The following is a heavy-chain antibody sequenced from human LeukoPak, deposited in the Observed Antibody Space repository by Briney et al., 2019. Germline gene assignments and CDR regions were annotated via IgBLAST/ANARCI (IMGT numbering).Heavy chain of an antibody. D-gene: IGHD1-26*01. J-gene: IGHJ3*02. CDR3: ARTLSVGNAFDI. Sequence: SVKVSCKASGGTFSSYAISWVRQAPGQGLEWMGGIIPIFGTANYAQKFQGRVTITTDESTSTAYMELSSLRSEDTAVYYCARTLSVGNAFDIWGQGTMVTVSS. V-gene: IGHV1-69*05. CDR1: GGTFSSYA. CDR2: IIPIFGTA.